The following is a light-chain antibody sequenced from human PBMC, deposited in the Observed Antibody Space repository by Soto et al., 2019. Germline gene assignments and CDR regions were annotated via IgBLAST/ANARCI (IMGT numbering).Light chain of an antibody. J-gene: IGKJ3*01. CDR1: QSISIN. Sequence: DIQMTESPSSLSASVGERVRITCRASQSISINLNWYQQRPGKAPKLMIYDASSLQSGVSSRFSGSGSGTDFTLTISDLQPEDFATYYCQQSYTTLFTFGPGTKVDIK. CDR2: DAS. CDR3: QQSYTTLFT. V-gene: IGKV1-39*01.